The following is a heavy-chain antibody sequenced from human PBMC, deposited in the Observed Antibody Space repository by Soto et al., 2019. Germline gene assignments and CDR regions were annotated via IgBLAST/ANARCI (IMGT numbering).Heavy chain of an antibody. V-gene: IGHV1-18*01. Sequence: QVHLVQSGAEVKKPGASVKVSCKGSGYAFTTYGITWVRQAPGQGLEWMGWISAHNGNTNYAQKSQGRVTVTRDTSTSTAYMELRRLRSDDTAVYYCARGRYGDYWGQGALVTVSS. CDR3: ARGRYGDY. CDR1: GYAFTTYG. CDR2: ISAHNGNT. J-gene: IGHJ4*02. D-gene: IGHD1-1*01.